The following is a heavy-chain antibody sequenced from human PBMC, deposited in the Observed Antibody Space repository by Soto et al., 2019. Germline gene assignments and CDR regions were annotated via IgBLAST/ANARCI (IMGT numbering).Heavy chain of an antibody. Sequence: QVQLVQSGADVKKPGSSVKVSCKTSGGSFGSSAISWVRQAPAQGLEWMGEIIPVFDKVNYAQNFQGRLTIIADELTGTVFMELSSLRSEDTAVYFCARLRRDWGDAFDLWGLGTFVTVSS. J-gene: IGHJ3*01. CDR3: ARLRRDWGDAFDL. CDR1: GGSFGSSA. CDR2: IIPVFDKV. V-gene: IGHV1-69*01. D-gene: IGHD3-16*01.